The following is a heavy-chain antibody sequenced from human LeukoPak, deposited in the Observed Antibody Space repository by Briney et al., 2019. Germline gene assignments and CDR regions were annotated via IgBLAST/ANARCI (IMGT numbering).Heavy chain of an antibody. Sequence: GGSLRLSCVGSGFTFSSYAMSWVRQAPGKGLEWVSAINGSGGSTYYADSVKGRFTISRDNSKNTLYLQMNSLRAEDTAVYYCAKDSSSGWFNYYYGMDVWGQGTTVTVSS. CDR3: AKDSSSGWFNYYYGMDV. CDR2: INGSGGST. CDR1: GFTFSSYA. J-gene: IGHJ6*02. D-gene: IGHD6-19*01. V-gene: IGHV3-23*01.